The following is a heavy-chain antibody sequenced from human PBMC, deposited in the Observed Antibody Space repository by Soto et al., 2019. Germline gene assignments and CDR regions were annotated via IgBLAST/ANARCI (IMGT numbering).Heavy chain of an antibody. D-gene: IGHD3-10*01. CDR1: GFTFSSYA. J-gene: IGHJ4*02. Sequence: GGSLRLSCAASGFTFSSYAMSWVRQAPGKGLEWVSSISGSGGSTYYEDSVKGRFTISRDNSKNTLYLQMNSLRAEDTAVYYCAKDKRPGRTLDYWGQGTLVTVSS. V-gene: IGHV3-23*01. CDR2: ISGSGGST. CDR3: AKDKRPGRTLDY.